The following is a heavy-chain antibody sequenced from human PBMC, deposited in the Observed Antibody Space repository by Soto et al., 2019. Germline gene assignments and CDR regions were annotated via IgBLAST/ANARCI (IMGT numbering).Heavy chain of an antibody. V-gene: IGHV3-15*01. D-gene: IGHD4-17*01. Sequence: EVQLVESGGDIVKPGGCLRLSCEASGITFINAWMSWVRQAPGKGLEWVGHIKNKADGGAADYAAAVRGRFTISRDDSKNTLFLQMNSLEIEDTAIYYCTTDPGDYQDFWGQGTLVTV. CDR2: IKNKADGGAA. CDR3: TTDPGDYQDF. J-gene: IGHJ4*02. CDR1: GITFINAW.